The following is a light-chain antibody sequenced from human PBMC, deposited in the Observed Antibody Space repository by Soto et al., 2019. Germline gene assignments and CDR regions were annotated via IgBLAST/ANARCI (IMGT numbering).Light chain of an antibody. Sequence: EILMKPFPIPLFFFSGEKNTPPLRASQSLSNTYISWYQQKPGQAPRLLIYGASTRATGIPARFSGSGSGTDFTLTISSLQPEDFALYYCHQDFDLPLTFGGGTKVDIK. CDR1: QSLSNTY. CDR2: GAS. J-gene: IGKJ4*01. CDR3: HQDFDLPLT. V-gene: IGKV3D-7*01.